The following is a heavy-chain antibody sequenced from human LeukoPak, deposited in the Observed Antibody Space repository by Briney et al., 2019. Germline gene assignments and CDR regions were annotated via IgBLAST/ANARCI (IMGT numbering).Heavy chain of an antibody. V-gene: IGHV3-23*01. CDR2: ISSSGSGDNT. CDR3: ARGGSDSSGYYYQLSPGAFDI. J-gene: IGHJ3*02. CDR1: GVTLSTYA. Sequence: PGGSLRLSCAASGVTLSTYAMSWARQAPGKGLEWVSGISSSGSGDNTYYADSVKGRFTISRDSSKNTLFLHMNTLRAEDTAVYYCARGGSDSSGYYYQLSPGAFDIWGQGTMVTVSS. D-gene: IGHD3-22*01.